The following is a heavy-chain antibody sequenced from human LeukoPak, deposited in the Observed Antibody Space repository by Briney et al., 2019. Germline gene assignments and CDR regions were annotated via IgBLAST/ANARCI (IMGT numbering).Heavy chain of an antibody. Sequence: SETLSLTCTVSGGYISSSSYYWGWIRQPPGRGLEWIGDIYYTGRTYYNSSLKSRLTISIDTSKNQFSLKLASVTAADTAVYHCGRRRYYDSTGYLDWGQGTLVTVSS. V-gene: IGHV4-39*01. CDR1: GGYISSSSYY. J-gene: IGHJ1*01. CDR2: IYYTGRT. CDR3: GRRRYYDSTGYLD. D-gene: IGHD3-22*01.